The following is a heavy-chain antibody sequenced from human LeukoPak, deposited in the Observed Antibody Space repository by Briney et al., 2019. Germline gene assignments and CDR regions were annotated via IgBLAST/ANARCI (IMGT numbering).Heavy chain of an antibody. CDR3: ATRSPHSGYDSFDY. CDR2: FDPEHGET. V-gene: IGHV1-24*01. D-gene: IGHD5-12*01. CDR1: GYTLTELS. J-gene: IGHJ4*02. Sequence: ASVKVSCKVSGYTLTELSIHWVRQAPGRGLEWMGGFDPEHGETIYAQMIQGRVTMTADTSADTAYIELTSLTSEDTAVYYCATRSPHSGYDSFDYWGQGTLVTVSS.